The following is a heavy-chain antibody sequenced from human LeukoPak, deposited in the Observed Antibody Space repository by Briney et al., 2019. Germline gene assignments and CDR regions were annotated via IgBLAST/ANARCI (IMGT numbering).Heavy chain of an antibody. CDR2: IGGSGDTT. D-gene: IGHD2/OR15-2a*01. CDR3: AKGKTLAHNYSYGMDV. J-gene: IGHJ6*02. CDR1: GFTLSTSA. Sequence: PGGSLRLSCAASGFTLSTSAMNWVRQAPGKGLEWVSVIGGSGDTTYYADSVRGRFTISRDNFKNTLYLQMNSLTAEDTAIYYYAKGKTLAHNYSYGMDVWGQGTTVTVSS. V-gene: IGHV3-23*01.